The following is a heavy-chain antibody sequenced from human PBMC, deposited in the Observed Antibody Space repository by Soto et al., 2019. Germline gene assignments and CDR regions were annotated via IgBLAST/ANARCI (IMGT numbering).Heavy chain of an antibody. Sequence: QVQLVQSGAEVKKPGASVMVSCKASGYTFTTYGISWVRQAPGHGLEWMGWISGYNGNTNYAQKLHGRITMTTDTYTITAYMELRSLRADDTAFYYCARDNYFDRSVFDFWCQGTLVTVSS. CDR1: GYTFTTYG. D-gene: IGHD3-9*01. J-gene: IGHJ4*02. CDR3: ARDNYFDRSVFDF. CDR2: ISGYNGNT. V-gene: IGHV1-18*01.